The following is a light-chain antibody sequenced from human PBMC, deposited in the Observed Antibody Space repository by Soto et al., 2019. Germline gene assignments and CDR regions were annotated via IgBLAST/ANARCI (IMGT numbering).Light chain of an antibody. CDR2: EVY. Sequence: HSVLPHPASASGSPGHPIAISCTGSSSDVGGYNYVSWYQQHPGKAPKLTIYEVYNRPSGVSNRFSGSKSGNTASLTISGLQAEDEADYYCSSYTGSSNQYVFGTGTKVTVL. J-gene: IGLJ1*01. CDR3: SSYTGSSNQYV. V-gene: IGLV2-14*01. CDR1: SSDVGGYNY.